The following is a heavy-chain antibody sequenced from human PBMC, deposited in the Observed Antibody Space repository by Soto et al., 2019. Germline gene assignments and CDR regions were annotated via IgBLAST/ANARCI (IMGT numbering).Heavy chain of an antibody. V-gene: IGHV4-4*02. Sequence: SETLSLTCTVSGGSISSSSYWWSWVRQSPGKGLEWIGEIYHSGSTNYNPSLKSRVTISVDKSKNQFSLNLSSVTAADTAVYYCARDQNGSGNYYTRYFDYWGQGTLVTVSS. D-gene: IGHD3-10*01. CDR3: ARDQNGSGNYYTRYFDY. CDR1: GGSISSSSYW. J-gene: IGHJ4*02. CDR2: IYHSGST.